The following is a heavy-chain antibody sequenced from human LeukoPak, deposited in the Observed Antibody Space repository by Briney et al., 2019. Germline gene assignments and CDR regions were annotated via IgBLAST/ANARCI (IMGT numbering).Heavy chain of an antibody. CDR3: VRGDNRDY. Sequence: PGGSLRLSCAASGFSFSTSTMNWVRQAPGKGPEWISSIGKTSRDMYYADSVRGRFTISRDNAKNSLFLLMNSLRVEDTSVYYCVRGDNRDYWGQGTPVTVSS. CDR2: IGKTSRDM. J-gene: IGHJ4*02. CDR1: GFSFSTST. D-gene: IGHD1-14*01. V-gene: IGHV3-21*01.